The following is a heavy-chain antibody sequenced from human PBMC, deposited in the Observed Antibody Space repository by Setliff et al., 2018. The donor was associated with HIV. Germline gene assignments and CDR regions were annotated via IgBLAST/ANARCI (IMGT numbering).Heavy chain of an antibody. CDR1: GYSISSDFY. CDR2: LGQNGNT. J-gene: IGHJ4*02. D-gene: IGHD5-18*01. CDR3: ATVRLRVNVGLLDTPFDS. Sequence: PSETLSLTCSVSGYSISSDFYWGWIRQPPERGLQWIGSLGQNGNTYYSPSLKSRVTLSGDTSKNQFSLKLSSVRADDTAVYYCATVRLRVNVGLLDTPFDSWGQGSLVTVSS. V-gene: IGHV4-38-2*02.